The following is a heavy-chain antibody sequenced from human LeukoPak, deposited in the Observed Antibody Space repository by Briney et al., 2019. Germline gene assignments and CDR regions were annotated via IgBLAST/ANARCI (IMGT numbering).Heavy chain of an antibody. J-gene: IGHJ4*02. V-gene: IGHV3-48*03. CDR2: ISSSGSTI. D-gene: IGHD3-22*01. CDR1: GFTFSSYE. Sequence: GGSLRLSCAASGFTFSSYEMNWVRQAPGKGLEWVSYISSSGSTIYYADSVKGRFTISRDNAKNSLYLQMNSLRAEDTAAYYCAKTSIVVVNVFDYWGQGTLVTVSS. CDR3: AKTSIVVVNVFDY.